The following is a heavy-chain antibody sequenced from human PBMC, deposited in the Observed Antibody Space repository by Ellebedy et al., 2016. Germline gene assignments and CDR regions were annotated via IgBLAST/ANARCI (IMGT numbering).Heavy chain of an antibody. V-gene: IGHV4-61*05. CDR1: GGSISSSSYY. CDR3: ARGLRITGQEYYYYYMDV. CDR2: IYYSGST. J-gene: IGHJ6*03. Sequence: SETLSLXCTVSGGSISSSSYYWGWIRQPPGKGLEWIGYIYYSGSTNYNPSLKSRVTISVDTSKNQFSLKLSSVTAADTAVYYCARGLRITGQEYYYYYMDVWGQGTTVTVSS. D-gene: IGHD1-14*01.